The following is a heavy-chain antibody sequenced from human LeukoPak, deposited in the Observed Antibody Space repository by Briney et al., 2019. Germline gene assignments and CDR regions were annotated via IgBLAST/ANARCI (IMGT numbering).Heavy chain of an antibody. D-gene: IGHD3-3*01. CDR1: GGTFSSYA. J-gene: IGHJ6*02. V-gene: IGHV1-69*13. Sequence: ASVKVSCKASGGTFSSYAISWVRQAPGQGLEWMGGIIPIFGTANYAQKFQGRVTITADESTSTAYMELSSLRSEDTAVYYCARDRRFLEWLLLGYYYYGMDVWGQGTTVTVSS. CDR3: ARDRRFLEWLLLGYYYYGMDV. CDR2: IIPIFGTA.